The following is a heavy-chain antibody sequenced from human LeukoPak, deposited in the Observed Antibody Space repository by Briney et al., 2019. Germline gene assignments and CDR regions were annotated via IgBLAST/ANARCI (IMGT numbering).Heavy chain of an antibody. CDR3: ARYRKNWNFRFDP. V-gene: IGHV4-39*01. CDR2: IYYSGST. J-gene: IGHJ5*02. Sequence: NPSETLSLTCTVSSGSISSSSYYWGWIRQPPGKGLEWIGSIYYSGSTYYNPSLKSRVTISVDTSKNQFSLKLSSVTAADTAVYYCARYRKNWNFRFDPWGQGTLVTVPS. D-gene: IGHD1-7*01. CDR1: SGSISSSSYY.